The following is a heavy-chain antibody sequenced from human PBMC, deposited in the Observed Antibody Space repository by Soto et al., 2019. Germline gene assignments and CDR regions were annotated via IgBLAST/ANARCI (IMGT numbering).Heavy chain of an antibody. CDR2: VTRSGST. CDR1: GDSMDNNRW. D-gene: IGHD2-2*01. Sequence: PSETLSLTCTVSGDSMDNNRWWSWVRQSPGKGLEWIGEVTRSGSTNYNPSLKSRVTISVDRSKNQFSLKLSSVTAADTAVYYCARVPDYWGQGTLVTVSS. J-gene: IGHJ4*02. CDR3: ARVPDY. V-gene: IGHV4-4*02.